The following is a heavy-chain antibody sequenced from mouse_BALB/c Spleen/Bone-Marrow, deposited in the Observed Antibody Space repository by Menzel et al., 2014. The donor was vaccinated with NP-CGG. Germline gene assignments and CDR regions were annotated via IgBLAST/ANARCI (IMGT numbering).Heavy chain of an antibody. Sequence: EVQGVESGGGLVKPGGSLKLSCAASGFTFSDYYMYWVRQTPEKRLEWVATISDGGSYTYYPDSVKGRFTISSDNAKNNLYLQMSSLKSEDTAMYYCANWAYWGQGTLVTVSA. CDR1: GFTFSDYY. CDR3: ANWAY. CDR2: ISDGGSYT. D-gene: IGHD4-1*01. J-gene: IGHJ3*01. V-gene: IGHV5-4*02.